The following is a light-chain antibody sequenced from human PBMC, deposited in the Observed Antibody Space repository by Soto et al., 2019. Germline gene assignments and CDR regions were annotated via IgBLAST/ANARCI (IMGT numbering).Light chain of an antibody. Sequence: DIQMTQSPSSLSASVGDRVTITCRASQSISSYLNWYQQKPGKAPKLLIYAASSLQSGVPSRFSGSGSGKDFTLTISSLQPDDFATYYCQQSYSTPPWTFGQGTKVEIK. CDR1: QSISSY. CDR3: QQSYSTPPWT. J-gene: IGKJ1*01. V-gene: IGKV1-39*01. CDR2: AAS.